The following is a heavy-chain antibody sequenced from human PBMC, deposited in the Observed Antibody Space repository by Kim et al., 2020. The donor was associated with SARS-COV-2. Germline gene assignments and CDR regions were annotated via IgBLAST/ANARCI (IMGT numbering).Heavy chain of an antibody. Sequence: SETLSLTCTVSGGSISSYYWSWIRQPPGKGLEWIGYIYYSGSTNYNPSLKSRVTISVDTSKNQFSLKLSSVTAADTAVYYCARGVQWLVREGLDYWGQGTLVTVSS. CDR2: IYYSGST. D-gene: IGHD6-19*01. CDR1: GGSISSYY. CDR3: ARGVQWLVREGLDY. V-gene: IGHV4-59*01. J-gene: IGHJ4*02.